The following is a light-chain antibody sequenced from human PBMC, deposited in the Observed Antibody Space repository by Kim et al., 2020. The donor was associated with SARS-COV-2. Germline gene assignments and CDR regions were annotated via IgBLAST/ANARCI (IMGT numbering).Light chain of an antibody. Sequence: VGDRVTITCQASQDISNYLNWYQQKPGKAPKLLIYDASNLETGVPSRFSGSGSGTDFTFTISSLQPEDIATYYCQQYDNLPPLITFGQGTRLEIK. CDR2: DAS. CDR3: QQYDNLPPLIT. V-gene: IGKV1-33*01. CDR1: QDISNY. J-gene: IGKJ5*01.